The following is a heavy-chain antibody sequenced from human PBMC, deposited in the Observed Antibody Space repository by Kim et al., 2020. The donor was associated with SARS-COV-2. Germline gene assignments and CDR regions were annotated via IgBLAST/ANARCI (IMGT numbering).Heavy chain of an antibody. CDR2: IYHSGST. D-gene: IGHD3-3*01. J-gene: IGHJ3*02. CDR3: ASGVACRTLGAFDI. CDR1: GGSISSSNW. V-gene: IGHV4-4*02. Sequence: SETLSLTCAVSGGSISSSNWWSWVRQPPGKGLEWIGEIYHSGSTNYNPSLKSRVTISVDKSKNQFSLKLSSVTAADTAVYYCASGVACRTLGAFDIWGQGTMVTVSS.